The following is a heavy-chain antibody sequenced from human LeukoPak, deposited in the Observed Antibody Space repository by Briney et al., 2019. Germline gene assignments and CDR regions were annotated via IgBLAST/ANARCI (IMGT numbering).Heavy chain of an antibody. J-gene: IGHJ4*02. Sequence: QPGGSLRLSCAASGFTVSSNYMSWVRQAPGKGLEWVSVIYSGGSTYYADSVKGRFTISRDNSKNTLHLQMNSLRAEDTAVYYCARVYYYDSSGYPGGYFDYWGQGTLVTVSS. CDR2: IYSGGST. CDR1: GFTVSSNY. CDR3: ARVYYYDSSGYPGGYFDY. V-gene: IGHV3-66*01. D-gene: IGHD3-22*01.